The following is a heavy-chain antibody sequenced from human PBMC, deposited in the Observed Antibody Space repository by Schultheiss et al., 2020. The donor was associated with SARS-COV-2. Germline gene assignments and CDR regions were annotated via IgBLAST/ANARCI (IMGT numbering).Heavy chain of an antibody. D-gene: IGHD5-18*01. CDR3: ARDGVRAYSYGPYYYYYYMDV. CDR1: GFTFSSFA. Sequence: GESLKISCAASGFTFSSFAMHWVRQAPGKGLEWVAVIIYDGTNNYYADSVKGRFTISRDNSNNTLYLQMNSLRAEDTAVYYCARDGVRAYSYGPYYYYYYMDVWGKGTTVTVSS. V-gene: IGHV3-30*04. CDR2: IIYDGTNN. J-gene: IGHJ6*03.